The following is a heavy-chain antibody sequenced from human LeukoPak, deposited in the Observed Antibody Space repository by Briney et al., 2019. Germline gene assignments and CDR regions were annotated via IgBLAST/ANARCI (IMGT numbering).Heavy chain of an antibody. CDR1: GYTFTSYG. Sequence: ASVKVSCKASGYTFTSYGISWVRQAPGQGLEWMGWISAYNGNTNYAQKLQGRVTMTTDTSTSTAYMELRSLRSEDTAVYYCARAEGFWSGYYWGYWGQGTLVTVSS. D-gene: IGHD3-3*01. CDR2: ISAYNGNT. V-gene: IGHV1-18*01. J-gene: IGHJ4*02. CDR3: ARAEGFWSGYYWGY.